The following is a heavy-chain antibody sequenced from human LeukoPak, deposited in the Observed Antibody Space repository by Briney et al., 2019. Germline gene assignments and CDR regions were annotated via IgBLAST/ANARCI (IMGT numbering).Heavy chain of an antibody. Sequence: PGGSLRPSCAASGFTFSSYAMSWVRQAPGKGLEWVSAISGSGGSTYYADSVKGRFTISRDNSKNTLYLQMNSLRAEDTAVYYCAKDGGYDFWSGYYMDYWGQGTLVTVSS. V-gene: IGHV3-23*01. D-gene: IGHD3-3*01. CDR1: GFTFSSYA. J-gene: IGHJ4*02. CDR3: AKDGGYDFWSGYYMDY. CDR2: ISGSGGST.